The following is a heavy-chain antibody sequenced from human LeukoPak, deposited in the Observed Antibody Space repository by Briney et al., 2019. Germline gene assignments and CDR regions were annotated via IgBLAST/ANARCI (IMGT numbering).Heavy chain of an antibody. D-gene: IGHD4-11*01. J-gene: IGHJ4*02. Sequence: PGGCLRLSCAASGFTFSDYYMSWVRQAPGKGLEWVSYISNSGSTIYYADSVKGRFTISRDNAKNSLYLQMNSLRAEDTAMYYCARDTAGSNYDNWGQGTLVTVSS. CDR1: GFTFSDYY. V-gene: IGHV3-11*04. CDR2: ISNSGSTI. CDR3: ARDTAGSNYDN.